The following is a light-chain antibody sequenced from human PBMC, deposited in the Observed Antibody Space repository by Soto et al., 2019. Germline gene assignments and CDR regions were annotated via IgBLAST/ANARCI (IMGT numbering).Light chain of an antibody. Sequence: EIVLTQSQGTLCLSPGVRAAFSCRASQSVSISYLAWYQQKYGQYPRLLIYGTCSRATGIPDRFSGSGSGTDFTLTITRLEPEEVAVYYCQQYGSSALSFGRGTKVDI. CDR3: QQYGSSALS. CDR1: QSVSISY. CDR2: GTC. J-gene: IGKJ4*01. V-gene: IGKV3-20*01.